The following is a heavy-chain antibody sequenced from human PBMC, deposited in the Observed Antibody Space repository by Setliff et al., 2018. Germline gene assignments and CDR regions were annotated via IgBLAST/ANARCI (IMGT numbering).Heavy chain of an antibody. D-gene: IGHD3-22*01. CDR3: ARDPVTYSYDSSAPGGAFDI. J-gene: IGHJ3*02. Sequence: RASVKVSCKASGYTFTSYAMHWVRQAPGQRLEWMGWINAGDGNTKYSQKFQDRVTITRDTSASTAYMELSSLRSEDTAVYYCARDPVTYSYDSSAPGGAFDIWGQGTMVTVSS. CDR2: INAGDGNT. V-gene: IGHV1-3*01. CDR1: GYTFTSYA.